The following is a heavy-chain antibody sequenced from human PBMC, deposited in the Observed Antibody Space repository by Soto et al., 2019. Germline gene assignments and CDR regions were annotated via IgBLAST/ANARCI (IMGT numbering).Heavy chain of an antibody. J-gene: IGHJ4*02. D-gene: IGHD3-3*01. Sequence: EVQLVESGGGLVKPGGSLRLSCAASGFTFSNAWMSWVRQTPGKGLEWVGRIKSKTDGGTTDYAAPVKGRFTISRDDSKNTLYLQTNSLKTEDTAVYYCTTRPPHYDFWSGSDYWGQGTLVTVSS. CDR2: IKSKTDGGTT. V-gene: IGHV3-15*01. CDR1: GFTFSNAW. CDR3: TTRPPHYDFWSGSDY.